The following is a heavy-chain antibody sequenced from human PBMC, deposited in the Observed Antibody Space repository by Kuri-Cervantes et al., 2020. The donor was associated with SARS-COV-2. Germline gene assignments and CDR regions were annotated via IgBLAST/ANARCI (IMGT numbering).Heavy chain of an antibody. CDR1: GFLFSASA. CDR3: TTLIDY. J-gene: IGHJ4*02. CDR2: VRGKANYYAT. Sequence: GGSLRLSCEVSGFLFSASAIRWVRQASGKGLEWVGRVRGKANYYATAYAASVKGRFTISRDDLKNMAYLQMNSLKTEDTAVYYCTTLIDYWGQGALVTVSS. V-gene: IGHV3-73*01.